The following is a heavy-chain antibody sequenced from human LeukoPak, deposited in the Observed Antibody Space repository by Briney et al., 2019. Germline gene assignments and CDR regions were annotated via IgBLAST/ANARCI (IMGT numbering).Heavy chain of an antibody. CDR2: INHSGST. CDR1: GGSFSGYY. CDR3: ARDMVGRAFDI. D-gene: IGHD3-10*02. J-gene: IGHJ3*02. V-gene: IGHV4-34*01. Sequence: SETLSLTCAVYGGSFSGYYWRWIRHPPRKGLEWIGEINHSGSTNYNPSLKSRVTISVDTSKNQFSLKLSSVTAADTAVYYCARDMVGRAFDIWGQGTMVTVSS.